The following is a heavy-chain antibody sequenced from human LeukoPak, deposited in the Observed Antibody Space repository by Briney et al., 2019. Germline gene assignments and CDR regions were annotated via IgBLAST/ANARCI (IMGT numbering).Heavy chain of an antibody. CDR3: ARYPSGYYGMDV. V-gene: IGHV5-51*06. Sequence: GESLKISCKGSGYSFAISWNGWARQMPGKGLEWMGIIYPGDSNTRYGPSFQGQVSISADKSINTAYLQWSSLKASDTAMYYCARYPSGYYGMDVWGQGTTVTVSS. J-gene: IGHJ6*02. D-gene: IGHD3-10*01. CDR1: GYSFAISW. CDR2: IYPGDSNT.